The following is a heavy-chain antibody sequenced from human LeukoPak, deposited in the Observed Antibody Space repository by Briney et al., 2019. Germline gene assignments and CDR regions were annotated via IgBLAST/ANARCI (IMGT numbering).Heavy chain of an antibody. V-gene: IGHV3-30*07. CDR1: GFTFSSYA. Sequence: GRSLRLSCAASGFTFSSYAMHWVRQAPGKGLEWVAVISYDGSNKYYADSVKGRFTISRDNSKNTLYLQMNSLRAEDTAVYYCAKDLYYGSGSHDYWGQGTLVTVSS. CDR3: AKDLYYGSGSHDY. D-gene: IGHD3-10*01. J-gene: IGHJ4*02. CDR2: ISYDGSNK.